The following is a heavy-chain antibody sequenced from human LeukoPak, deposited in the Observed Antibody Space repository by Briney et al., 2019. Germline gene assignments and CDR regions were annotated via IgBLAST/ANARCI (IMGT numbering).Heavy chain of an antibody. J-gene: IGHJ4*02. D-gene: IGHD6-19*01. CDR2: FYYSGGT. Sequence: SETLSLTCTVSGVSISSYYWSWIRQPPGKGLEWIGYFYYSGGTNYNPSLKSRVTISVDTSKNQFSLKLTSVTAADTAVYYCARGSVPVYWGQGTLVTVSS. CDR1: GVSISSYY. CDR3: ARGSVPVY. V-gene: IGHV4-59*01.